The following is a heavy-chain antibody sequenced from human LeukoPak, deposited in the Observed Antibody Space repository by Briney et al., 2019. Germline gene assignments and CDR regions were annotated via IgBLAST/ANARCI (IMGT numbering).Heavy chain of an antibody. J-gene: IGHJ4*02. CDR3: ARDQRYGYDY. V-gene: IGHV3-30-3*01. CDR1: GFTFSSYA. Sequence: SGGSLRLSCAASGFTFSSYAMHWVRQAPGKGLEWVAVISYDGSNKYYADSVKGRFTISRDNSKNTLYQQMNSLRAEDTAVYYCARDQRYGYDYWGQGTLVTVSS. CDR2: ISYDGSNK. D-gene: IGHD6-25*01.